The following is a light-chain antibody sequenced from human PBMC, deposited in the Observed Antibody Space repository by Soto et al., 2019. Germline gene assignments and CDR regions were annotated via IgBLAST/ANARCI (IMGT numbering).Light chain of an antibody. Sequence: ILMTQSPATLSVSPGERATLSCRAGQSVGSNLAWYQQKPDQAPRLLIYAASTRATGIPGRFSGSGSGTEFTLTISSLQSEDFAVYYCQQYYSSRTFGQGTKVEMK. CDR3: QQYYSSRT. CDR2: AAS. J-gene: IGKJ1*01. V-gene: IGKV3-15*01. CDR1: QSVGSN.